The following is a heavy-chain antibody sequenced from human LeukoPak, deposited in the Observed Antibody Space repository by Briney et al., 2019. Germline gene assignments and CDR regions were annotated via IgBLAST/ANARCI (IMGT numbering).Heavy chain of an antibody. CDR2: IYYSGST. CDR3: ARGPLGYCSSTSCYGYYFGY. D-gene: IGHD2-2*01. Sequence: PSETLSLTCTVSGGSISSYYWSWIRQPPGKGLEWIGYIYYSGSTNYNPSLKSRVTISVDTSKNQFSLKLSSVTAADTAVYYCARGPLGYCSSTSCYGYYFGYWGQGTLVTVSS. V-gene: IGHV4-59*01. CDR1: GGSISSYY. J-gene: IGHJ4*02.